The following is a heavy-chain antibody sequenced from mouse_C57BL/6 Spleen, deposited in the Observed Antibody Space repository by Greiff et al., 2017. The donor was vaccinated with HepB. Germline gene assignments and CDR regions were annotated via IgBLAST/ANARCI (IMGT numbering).Heavy chain of an antibody. CDR2: IYPGDGDT. CDR1: GYAFSSSW. J-gene: IGHJ1*03. V-gene: IGHV1-82*01. CDR3: ARDGSSYGWYFDV. D-gene: IGHD1-1*01. Sequence: QVQLQQSGPELVKPGASVKISCKASGYAFSSSWMHWVKQRPGKGLEWIGRIYPGDGDTNYNGKFKGKATMTADKSSSTAYMQLSSLTSEDSAVYYCARDGSSYGWYFDVWGTGTTVTVSS.